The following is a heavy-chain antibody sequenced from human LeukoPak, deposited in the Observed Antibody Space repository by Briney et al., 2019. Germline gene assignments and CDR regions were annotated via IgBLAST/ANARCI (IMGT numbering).Heavy chain of an antibody. CDR2: ISGSGGST. J-gene: IGHJ4*02. D-gene: IGHD3-10*01. CDR3: AKGPYGY. V-gene: IGHV3-23*01. CDR1: GFSFSSYN. Sequence: PGGSLRLSCAASGFSFSSYNIHWVRQAPGKGLEWVSAISGSGGSTYYADSVKGRFTISRNNSKNTLYLQMNSLRAEDTAVYYCAKGPYGYWGQGTLVTVSS.